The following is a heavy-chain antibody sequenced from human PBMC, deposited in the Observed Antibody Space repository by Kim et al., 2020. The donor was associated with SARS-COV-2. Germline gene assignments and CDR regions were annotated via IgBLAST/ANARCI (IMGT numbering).Heavy chain of an antibody. Sequence: SETLSLTCTVSGASINNNYWTWIRQSPEKGLEWIGYIHSTGTTEYNPSLEGRVTLSIDTSRNQFSLTLRPVTAADTAMYFCGRNGVYLDVWGKGTTVTVSS. D-gene: IGHD2-8*01. CDR3: GRNGVYLDV. J-gene: IGHJ6*03. CDR1: GASINNNY. V-gene: IGHV4-59*08. CDR2: IHSTGTT.